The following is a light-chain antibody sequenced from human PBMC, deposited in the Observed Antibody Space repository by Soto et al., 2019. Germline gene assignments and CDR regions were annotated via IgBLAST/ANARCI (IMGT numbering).Light chain of an antibody. Sequence: EIHVTNSPSSLSTSLSYTVTITFRASQGISNYLAWYQQKPGKVPNLLIYAASTLQSGVPSRFSGSGSGTDFTLTISSLQPGDVATYYCQKHDSDPITFGQVTRLDIK. J-gene: IGKJ5*01. CDR1: QGISNY. V-gene: IGKV1-27*01. CDR2: AAS. CDR3: QKHDSDPIT.